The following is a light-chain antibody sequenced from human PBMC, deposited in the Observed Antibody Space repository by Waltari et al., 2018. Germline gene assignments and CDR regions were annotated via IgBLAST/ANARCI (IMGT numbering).Light chain of an antibody. V-gene: IGLV2-8*01. CDR1: SSDVGGYNY. Sequence: QSALTQPPSASGSPGQSVTISCTGTSSDVGGYNYLPWYQQHPGKAPKLMIYEVSKRPSGVPDRFSGSKSGNTASLTVSGLQAEDEADYYCSSYAGSNNFVVFGGGTKLTVL. CDR2: EVS. CDR3: SSYAGSNNFVV. J-gene: IGLJ2*01.